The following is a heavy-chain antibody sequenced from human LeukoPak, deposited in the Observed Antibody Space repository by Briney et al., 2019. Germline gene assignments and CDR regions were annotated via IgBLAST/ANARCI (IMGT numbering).Heavy chain of an antibody. D-gene: IGHD5-18*01. CDR3: AKDITPEYSYGPGPFDY. J-gene: IGHJ4*02. Sequence: PGGSLRLSCAASGFTFSSYAMHWVRQAPGKGLEWVVVISYDGSNKYYADSVKGRFTISRDNSKNSLYLQMNSLRAEDTALYYCAKDITPEYSYGPGPFDYWGQGTLVTVSS. V-gene: IGHV3-30-3*01. CDR2: ISYDGSNK. CDR1: GFTFSSYA.